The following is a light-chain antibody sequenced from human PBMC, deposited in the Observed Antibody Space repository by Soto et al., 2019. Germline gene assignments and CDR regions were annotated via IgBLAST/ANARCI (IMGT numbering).Light chain of an antibody. J-gene: IGLJ2*01. CDR2: LEGSGSY. Sequence: QSVLTQSSSASASLGSSVKLTCTLSSGHSSYIIAWHHQQPGKAPRYLMKLEGSGSYNKGSGVPDRFSGSSSGADRYLTISNLQFEDEANSYCETWDSNTRVFGGGTKVTVL. V-gene: IGLV4-60*02. CDR1: SGHSSYI. CDR3: ETWDSNTRV.